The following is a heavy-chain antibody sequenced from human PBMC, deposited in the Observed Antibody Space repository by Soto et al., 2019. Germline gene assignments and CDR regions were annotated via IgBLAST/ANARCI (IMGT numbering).Heavy chain of an antibody. J-gene: IGHJ6*02. D-gene: IGHD6-13*01. CDR2: ISAYNGNT. CDR1: GYTFTSYG. Sequence: GASGKVSCKASGYTFTSYGIGWVRQAPGQGLEWMGWISAYNGNTNYAQKLQGRVTMTTDTSTSTAYMELRSLRSDDTAVYYCARSSSSSWDYYYYGMDVWGQGTTVTVSS. CDR3: ARSSSSSWDYYYYGMDV. V-gene: IGHV1-18*04.